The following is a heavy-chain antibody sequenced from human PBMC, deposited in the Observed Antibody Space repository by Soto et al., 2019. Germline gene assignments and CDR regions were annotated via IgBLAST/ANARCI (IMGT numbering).Heavy chain of an antibody. CDR2: IYYSGST. Sequence: SETLSLTCTVSGGSISSGDYYWSWIRQPPGKGLEWIGYIYYSGSTYYNPSLKSRVTISVDTSKNQFSLKLSSVTAADTAVYYCARGEYSSSSLDYWGQGTLVTVSS. V-gene: IGHV4-30-4*01. J-gene: IGHJ4*02. CDR1: GGSISSGDYY. CDR3: ARGEYSSSSLDY. D-gene: IGHD6-6*01.